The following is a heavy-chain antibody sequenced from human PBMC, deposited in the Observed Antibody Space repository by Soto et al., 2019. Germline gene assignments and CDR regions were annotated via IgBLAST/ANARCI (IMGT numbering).Heavy chain of an antibody. V-gene: IGHV3-66*03. J-gene: IGHJ4*02. Sequence: PGGSLRLSCAASGFTVSSNYMSWVRQAPGKGLEWVSVIYICGSTYYADSVKGRFTISRDNSKNTLYLQMNSLRTEDTAVYYCAKERGKWEILLAYFEYWGQGTLVTVSA. CDR2: IYICGST. CDR1: GFTVSSNY. CDR3: AKERGKWEILLAYFEY. D-gene: IGHD2-8*02.